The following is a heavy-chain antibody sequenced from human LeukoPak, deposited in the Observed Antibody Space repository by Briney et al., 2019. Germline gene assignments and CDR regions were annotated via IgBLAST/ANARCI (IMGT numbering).Heavy chain of an antibody. J-gene: IGHJ4*02. CDR1: GFTFSSYG. CDR2: IRYDGSQK. D-gene: IGHD2-2*01. Sequence: GGSLRLSCAASGFTFSSYGMHWVRQAPGKGLEWVAFIRYDGSQKFYADSVKGRFTISRDNAKNTLYLQMNSLRADDTAVYYCARDWYYAIDYWGQGTLVTVSS. V-gene: IGHV3-30*02. CDR3: ARDWYYAIDY.